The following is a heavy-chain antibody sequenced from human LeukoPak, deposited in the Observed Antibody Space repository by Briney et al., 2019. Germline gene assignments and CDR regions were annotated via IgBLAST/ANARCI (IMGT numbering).Heavy chain of an antibody. J-gene: IGHJ4*02. CDR3: TRGDDILTGYFYYFDQ. D-gene: IGHD3-9*01. V-gene: IGHV3-23*01. CDR1: GFTFSSYA. CDR2: ISGSGGST. Sequence: GSLRLSCAASGFTFSSYAMSWVRQAPGKGLEWVSAISGSGGSTYYADSVKGRFTISRDNSKNTLYLQMNSLRAEDTAVYYCTRGDDILTGYFYYFDQWGQGTLVTVSS.